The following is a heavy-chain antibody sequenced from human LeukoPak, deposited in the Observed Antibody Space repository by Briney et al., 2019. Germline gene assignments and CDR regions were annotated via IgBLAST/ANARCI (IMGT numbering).Heavy chain of an antibody. D-gene: IGHD2-2*01. CDR3: ARVGTTSPDY. CDR1: GFTFSNYE. CDR2: ISASAGTI. Sequence: GGSLRLSCAASGFTFSNYEMKWVRQAPGKGLGWDSYISASAGTIYYADSVKGRFTISRDNAKNSLYLQMNSLRVEDTAVYYCARVGTTSPDYWGQGTLVTVSS. J-gene: IGHJ4*02. V-gene: IGHV3-48*03.